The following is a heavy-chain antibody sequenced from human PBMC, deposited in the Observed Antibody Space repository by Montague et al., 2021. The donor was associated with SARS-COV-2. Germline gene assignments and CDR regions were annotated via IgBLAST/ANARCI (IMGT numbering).Heavy chain of an antibody. CDR3: ARLRIVLFVDSTGGWIDP. V-gene: IGHV4-59*08. CDR1: GGSISSSY. CDR2: IYHYGSA. Sequence: SETLSLTCSVSGGSISSSYWSWIRQPPGKGLEWIGYIYHYGSAKYNPSLKSRVTISVDTSKNQFSLKLNSVTAADTSVYYCARLRIVLFVDSTGGWIDPWGHGTLVTVSS. J-gene: IGHJ5*02. D-gene: IGHD3-10*02.